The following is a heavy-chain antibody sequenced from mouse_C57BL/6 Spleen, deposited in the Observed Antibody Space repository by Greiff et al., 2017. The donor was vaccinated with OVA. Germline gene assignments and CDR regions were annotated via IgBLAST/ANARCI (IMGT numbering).Heavy chain of an antibody. J-gene: IGHJ2*01. Sequence: EVKVVESGGGLVKPGGSLNLSCAASGFTFSDYGMHWVRQAPEKGLEWVAYISSGSSTIYYADTVKGRFTSSRGNAKNTLFLQMTSVGSEDTAVYYGARRYYFDYWGQGTTLTVSS. CDR2: ISSGSSTI. CDR3: ARRYYFDY. V-gene: IGHV5-17*01. CDR1: GFTFSDYG.